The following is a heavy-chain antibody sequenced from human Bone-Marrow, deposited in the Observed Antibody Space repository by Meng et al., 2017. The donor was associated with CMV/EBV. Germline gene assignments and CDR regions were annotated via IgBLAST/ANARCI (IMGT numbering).Heavy chain of an antibody. Sequence: GESLKISCAASGFTFNNYWMHWVRQVPGNGLVWVSRISGDGSTRDDADSVKGRFTISRDNARSTLYLQMNNLRVDDTAVYFCARVGLRHALDIWGQGTMVTVSS. CDR3: ARVGLRHALDI. CDR1: GFTFNNYW. CDR2: ISGDGSTR. J-gene: IGHJ3*02. V-gene: IGHV3-74*01. D-gene: IGHD5-12*01.